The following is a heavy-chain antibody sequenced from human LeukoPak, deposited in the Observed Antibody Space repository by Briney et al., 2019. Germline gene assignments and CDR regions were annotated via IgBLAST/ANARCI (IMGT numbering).Heavy chain of an antibody. D-gene: IGHD3-16*01. CDR1: GFTFSSYW. CDR2: IKQNGIEK. V-gene: IGHV3-7*05. Sequence: QPGGSLRLSCAASGFTFSSYWMTWVRQAPGKGLEWVANIKQNGIEKYYVDSVKGRFTISRDTAKKSLDLQMNSLRSEDPAVYYCARVRGHYYFDYWGQGTLVTVSS. CDR3: ARVRGHYYFDY. J-gene: IGHJ4*02.